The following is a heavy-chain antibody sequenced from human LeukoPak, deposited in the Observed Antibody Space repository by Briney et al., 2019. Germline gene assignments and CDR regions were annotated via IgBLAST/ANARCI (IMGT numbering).Heavy chain of an antibody. CDR1: GYTFTGYY. V-gene: IGHV1-2*02. CDR3: ARGSSGVTGFSL. J-gene: IGHJ4*02. Sequence: ASVRLSCKASGYTFTGYYMHLVRQAPGQGLEWMGWINPNSGSTNYAQKFKGRVTMTRDTSTSTAYLDLSMSRPDDTAVYYCARGSSGVTGFSLGGRGTLV. CDR2: INPNSGST. D-gene: IGHD3-10*01.